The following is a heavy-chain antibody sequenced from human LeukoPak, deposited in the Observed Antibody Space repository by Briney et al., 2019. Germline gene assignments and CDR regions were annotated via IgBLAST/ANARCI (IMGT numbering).Heavy chain of an antibody. J-gene: IGHJ3*02. D-gene: IGHD5-12*01. CDR2: IYYSGST. CDR1: GSSISSYY. Sequence: SETLSLTCTVSGSSISSYYWSWIRQPPGKGLEWIGYIYYSGSTNYNPSLKSRVTISVDTSKNQFSLKLSSVTAADTAVYYCARADIVATNDAFDIWGQGAMVTVSS. V-gene: IGHV4-59*01. CDR3: ARADIVATNDAFDI.